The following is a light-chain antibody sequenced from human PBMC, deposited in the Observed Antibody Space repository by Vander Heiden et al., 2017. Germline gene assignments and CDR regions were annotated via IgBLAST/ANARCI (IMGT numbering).Light chain of an antibody. J-gene: IGKJ5*01. CDR3: QHYYTTPIT. V-gene: IGKV4-1*01. Sequence: DIVMTQSPDSLAVSLGERATINCKSSQSVLYSPNNKNYLAWYQQKPGQPPKLLIYRASARESGVPDRFSGSGSGTDFTLTISSLQAEDVAVYYCQHYYTTPITFGQGTRLEIK. CDR2: RAS. CDR1: QSVLYSPNNKNY.